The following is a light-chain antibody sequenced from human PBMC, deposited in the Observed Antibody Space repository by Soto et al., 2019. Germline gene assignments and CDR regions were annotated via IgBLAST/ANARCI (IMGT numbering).Light chain of an antibody. CDR1: QSVSSS. J-gene: IGKJ2*01. V-gene: IGKV3-15*01. CDR2: DAS. Sequence: EILMTQSPATLSVSPGERVTLSCRASQSVSSSLAWYQQKPGQAPRLLIYDASTRATGIPARFSGGGSGTDFTLTISSLQSEDVAVYYCQQYNNWPQTFCQGTRLEI. CDR3: QQYNNWPQT.